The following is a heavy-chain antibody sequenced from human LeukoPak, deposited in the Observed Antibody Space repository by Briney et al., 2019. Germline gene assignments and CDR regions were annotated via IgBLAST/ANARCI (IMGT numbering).Heavy chain of an antibody. V-gene: IGHV4-38-2*01. CDR3: ARRDYMDV. CDR2: IYHSGGT. Sequence: PSETLSLTCAVSGYSISSGYYWGWIRQPPGKGLEWIGSIYHSGGTYYNPSLKSRVTISVDTSKNQFSLKLSSVTAADTAVYYFARRDYMDVWAKGPRSPSP. J-gene: IGHJ6*03. CDR1: GYSISSGYY.